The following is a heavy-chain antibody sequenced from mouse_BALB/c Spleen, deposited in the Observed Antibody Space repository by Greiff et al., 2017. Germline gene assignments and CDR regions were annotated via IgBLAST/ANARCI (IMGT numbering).Heavy chain of an antibody. V-gene: IGHV1-63*02. D-gene: IGHD2-3*01. CDR1: GYTFTNYW. Sequence: VQLQQSGAELVRPGTSVKISCKASGYTFTNYWLGWVKQRPGHGLEWIGDIYPGGGYTNYNEKFKGKATLTADTSSSTAYMQLSSLTSEDSAVYFCAREYDGYYYWYFDVWGAGTTVTVSS. J-gene: IGHJ1*01. CDR2: IYPGGGYT. CDR3: AREYDGYYYWYFDV.